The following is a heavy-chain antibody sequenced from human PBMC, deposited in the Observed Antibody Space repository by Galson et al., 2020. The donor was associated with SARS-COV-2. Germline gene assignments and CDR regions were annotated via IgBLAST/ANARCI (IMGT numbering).Heavy chain of an antibody. CDR1: GFTFSSYA. J-gene: IGHJ6*04. V-gene: IGHV3-30-3*01. D-gene: IGHD1-26*01. CDR3: ARAATGGYYYGMDV. CDR2: ISYDGSNK. Sequence: GGSLRLSCAASGFTFSSYAMHWVRQAPGKGLEWVAVISYDGSNKYYADSVKGRFTISRDNSKNTLYLQMNSLRAEDTAVYYCARAATGGYYYGMDVWGKGTTVTVSS.